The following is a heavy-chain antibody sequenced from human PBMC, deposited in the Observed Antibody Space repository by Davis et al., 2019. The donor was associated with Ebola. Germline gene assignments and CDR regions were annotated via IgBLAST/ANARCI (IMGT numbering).Heavy chain of an antibody. J-gene: IGHJ3*02. Sequence: ASVKVSCKASGYRFTGYYMHWVRQAPGQGLEWMGIINPITGGTSYAQNFQVRVNMTRDTSTSTVYMELSSLRSGDTAVYYCAREGGRYYDSSGYVFDIWGQGTMVKVSS. CDR2: INPITGGT. CDR3: AREGGRYYDSSGYVFDI. D-gene: IGHD3-22*01. V-gene: IGHV1-46*01. CDR1: GYRFTGYY.